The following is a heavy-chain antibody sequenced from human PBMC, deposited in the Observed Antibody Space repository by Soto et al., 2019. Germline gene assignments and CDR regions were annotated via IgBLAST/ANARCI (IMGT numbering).Heavy chain of an antibody. CDR2: ISAYNGNT. D-gene: IGHD3-10*01. J-gene: IGHJ4*02. Sequence: ASVKVSCKASGYTFTSYGISWVRQAPGQGLEWMGWISAYNGNTNYAQKLQGRVTMTTDTSTSTAYMELSSLRSEDTAVYYCATGPSGSVRGVIMTFDYWGQGTLVTVSS. CDR3: ATGPSGSVRGVIMTFDY. V-gene: IGHV1-18*01. CDR1: GYTFTSYG.